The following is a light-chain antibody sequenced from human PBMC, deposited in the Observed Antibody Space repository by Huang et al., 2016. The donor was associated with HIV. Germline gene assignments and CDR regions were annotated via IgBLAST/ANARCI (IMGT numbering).Light chain of an antibody. CDR3: LQVNTYPYT. J-gene: IGKJ2*01. CDR2: AAS. Sequence: DIQMTQSPSAMSASVGDTVTIPCRASQGISNNLAWFQQRPGKVPKRLIYAASSLQSGVPSRFSGSGSGTKFTLTINSLQPEDFATYYCLQVNTYPYTFGQGTELDIK. CDR1: QGISNN. V-gene: IGKV1-17*03.